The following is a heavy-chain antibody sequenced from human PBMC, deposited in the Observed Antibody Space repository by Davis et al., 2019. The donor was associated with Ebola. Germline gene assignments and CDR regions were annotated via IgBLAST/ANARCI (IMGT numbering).Heavy chain of an antibody. CDR2: IFSNDEK. CDR1: GFSLSNARMG. CDR3: ARTSYGSGSYYYGMDV. D-gene: IGHD3-10*01. Sequence: SGPTLVKPTETLTLTCTVSGFSLSNARMGVSWIRQPPGKALEWLAHIFSNDEKSYSTSLKSRLTISKDTSKSQVVLTMTNMDPVDTATYYCARTSYGSGSYYYGMDVWGQGTTVTVSS. J-gene: IGHJ6*02. V-gene: IGHV2-26*01.